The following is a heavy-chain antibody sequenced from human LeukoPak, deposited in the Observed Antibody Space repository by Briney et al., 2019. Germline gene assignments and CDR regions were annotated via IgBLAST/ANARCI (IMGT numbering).Heavy chain of an antibody. CDR1: GYTFNSSY. D-gene: IGHD4-17*01. CDR2: INPSGGST. V-gene: IGHV1-46*02. CDR3: ARESYGEEDS. Sequence: SVKVSCKASGYTFNSSYTHWVPQSPGQGLEWMGIINPSGGSTSYAQKFQGRVTMTRDTSTSTVYMELSSLRSEDTAVYYCARESYGEEDSWGQGTLVTVSS. J-gene: IGHJ4*02.